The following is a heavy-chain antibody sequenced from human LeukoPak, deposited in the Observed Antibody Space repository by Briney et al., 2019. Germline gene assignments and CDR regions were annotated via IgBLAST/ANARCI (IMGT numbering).Heavy chain of an antibody. J-gene: IGHJ4*02. D-gene: IGHD3-22*01. CDR1: GFTFSSYS. CDR3: AKDISNYYDSSGYIDY. Sequence: PGGSLRLSCAASGFTFSSYSMNWVRQAPGKGLEWVSAISGSGGSTYYADSVKGRFTISRDNSKNTLYLQMNSLRAEDTAVYYCAKDISNYYDSSGYIDYWGQGTLVTVSS. CDR2: ISGSGGST. V-gene: IGHV3-23*01.